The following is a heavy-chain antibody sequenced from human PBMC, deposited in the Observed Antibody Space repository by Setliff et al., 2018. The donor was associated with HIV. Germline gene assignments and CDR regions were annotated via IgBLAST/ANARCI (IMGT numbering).Heavy chain of an antibody. Sequence: ASVKVSCKASGYTFSSNDINWVRQATGQGLEWMGWMNPNSGNTGYAQKFQGRVTMTRDTSISTAYMELNNLKFEDTAVYYCARDAGIPMVRGRWPLDYWGQGTLVTAPQ. CDR2: MNPNSGNT. CDR1: GYTFSSND. J-gene: IGHJ4*02. V-gene: IGHV1-8*01. D-gene: IGHD3-10*01. CDR3: ARDAGIPMVRGRWPLDY.